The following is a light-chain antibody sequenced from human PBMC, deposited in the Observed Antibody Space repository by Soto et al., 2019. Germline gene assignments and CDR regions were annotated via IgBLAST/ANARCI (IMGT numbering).Light chain of an antibody. CDR3: QKYDSAPSLN. J-gene: IGKJ4*01. CDR2: AAS. V-gene: IGKV1-27*01. CDR1: QGISSY. Sequence: DIQMTQSPSSLSASVGDRVTVTCRASQGISSYLAWYQQKPGKVPKLLIYAASTLQPGVPSRFSGSGSGTDFTLTISSLQPEDVATYYCQKYDSAPSLNFGGGTKVEIK.